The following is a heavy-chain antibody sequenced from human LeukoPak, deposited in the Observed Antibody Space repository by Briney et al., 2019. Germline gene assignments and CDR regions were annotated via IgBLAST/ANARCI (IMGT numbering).Heavy chain of an antibody. CDR2: IYYSGST. CDR3: ARVRRDGYNSPDY. J-gene: IGHJ4*02. V-gene: IGHV4-31*03. CDR1: GGSISSGGYY. D-gene: IGHD5-24*01. Sequence: SETLSLTCTVSGGSISSGGYYWSWIRQHPGKGLEWIGYIYYSGSTYYNPSLKSRVTISVDTSKNQFSLKLSSVTAADTAVYYCARVRRDGYNSPDYWGQGTLVTVSS.